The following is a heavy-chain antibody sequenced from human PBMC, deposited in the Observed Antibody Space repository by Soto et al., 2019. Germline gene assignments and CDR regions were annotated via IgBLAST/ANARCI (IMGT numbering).Heavy chain of an antibody. CDR2: IYYSGST. CDR1: GGSVTSGSYY. CDR3: ARAQDWFDP. V-gene: IGHV4-61*01. Sequence: SGTLSLTCTVSGGSVTSGSYYWSWIRQPPRKGLEWIGYIYYSGSTSYNPSLKSRVTISVDTSKNQISLKLSSVTAADTAVYYCARAQDWFDPWGRGTLVTVSS. J-gene: IGHJ5*02.